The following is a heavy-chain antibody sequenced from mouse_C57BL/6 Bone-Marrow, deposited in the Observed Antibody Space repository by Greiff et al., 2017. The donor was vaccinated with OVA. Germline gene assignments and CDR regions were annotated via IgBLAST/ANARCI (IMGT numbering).Heavy chain of an antibody. V-gene: IGHV1-9*01. CDR3: ARGGAGYFDY. J-gene: IGHJ2*01. CDR2: ILPGSGST. Sequence: QVQLKQSGAELMKPGASVKLSCKATGYTFTGYWIEWVKQRPGHGLEWIGEILPGSGSTNYTEKFKGKATFTADTSSNTAYMQLSSLTTEDSAIYYCARGGAGYFDYWGQGTTLTVSS. CDR1: GYTFTGYW.